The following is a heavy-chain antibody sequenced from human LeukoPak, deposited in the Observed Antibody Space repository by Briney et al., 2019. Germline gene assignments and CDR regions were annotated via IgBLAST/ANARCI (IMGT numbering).Heavy chain of an antibody. J-gene: IGHJ3*01. CDR2: ISYDGSNK. CDR1: GFTFRSYG. CDR3: AKDQSENSDGGFDV. D-gene: IGHD2-15*01. V-gene: IGHV3-30*18. Sequence: GGSLRLSCAATGFTFRSYGMQWVRHAPGKGLEWVACISYDGSNKYYADSGKGRFTISRDNSRHTLYLQMNGLRAEDTAVYYCAKDQSENSDGGFDVWGQGTMVTVSS.